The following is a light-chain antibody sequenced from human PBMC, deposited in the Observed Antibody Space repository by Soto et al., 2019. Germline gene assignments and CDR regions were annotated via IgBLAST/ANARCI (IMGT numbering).Light chain of an antibody. Sequence: DIPMTQSPSTLSASVGDRVTITCRVSQSISSWLAWYQQKPGKAPKLLIYKASSLESGVPSRFSGSGSGTEFTLTISSLQPDDFATYYCQQYNSYSYTFGQGTKLEIK. CDR2: KAS. V-gene: IGKV1-5*03. CDR3: QQYNSYSYT. J-gene: IGKJ2*01. CDR1: QSISSW.